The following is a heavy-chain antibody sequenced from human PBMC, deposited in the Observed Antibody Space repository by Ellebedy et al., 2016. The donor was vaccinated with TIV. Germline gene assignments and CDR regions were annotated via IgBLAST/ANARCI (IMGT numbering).Heavy chain of an antibody. CDR2: IRSKANNYAT. D-gene: IGHD3-22*01. CDR1: GFTFSGSA. J-gene: IGHJ4*02. CDR3: TSYYYDSGVYYRFDY. Sequence: GESLKTSCAASGFTFSGSAIHWVRQASGKGLEWVGRIRSKANNYATAYAASVKGRFTVSRDDSKNTAYLQMNSLKTEDTAVYYCTSYYYDSGVYYRFDYWGQGTLVTVSS. V-gene: IGHV3-73*01.